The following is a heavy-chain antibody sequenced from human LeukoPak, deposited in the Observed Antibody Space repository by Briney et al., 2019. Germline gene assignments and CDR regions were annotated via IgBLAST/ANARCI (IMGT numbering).Heavy chain of an antibody. J-gene: IGHJ6*03. CDR2: INPNSGGT. D-gene: IGHD1-26*01. Sequence: ASVKVSCKASGYTFTGYYMHWVRQAPGQGLEWMGWINPNSGGTNYAQKFQGRATMTRDTSISTAYMELSRLRSDDTAVYYCARRYRGSYSNYYMDVWGKGTTVTVSS. V-gene: IGHV1-2*02. CDR3: ARRYRGSYSNYYMDV. CDR1: GYTFTGYY.